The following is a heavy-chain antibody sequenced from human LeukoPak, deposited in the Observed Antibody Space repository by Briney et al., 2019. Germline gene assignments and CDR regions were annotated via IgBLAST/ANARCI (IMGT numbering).Heavy chain of an antibody. CDR1: GASVRGYY. V-gene: IGHV3-23*01. CDR2: ISGSGGST. D-gene: IGHD3-3*01. CDR3: AKGDTDFWSGYHYFDY. J-gene: IGHJ4*02. Sequence: ETLSLTCTVSGASVRGYYWSWVRQAPGRGLEWVSAISGSGGSTYYADSVKGRFTISRDNSKNTLYLQMNSLRAEDTAVYYCAKGDTDFWSGYHYFDYWGQGTLVTVSS.